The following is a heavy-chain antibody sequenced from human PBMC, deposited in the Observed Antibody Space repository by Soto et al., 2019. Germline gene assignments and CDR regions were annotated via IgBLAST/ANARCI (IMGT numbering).Heavy chain of an antibody. CDR1: GLTVSNCR. J-gene: IGHJ4*02. Sequence: EVQLVEYGGGLVQPGGSLRLSCAASGLTVSNCRMHWVRQAPGKGLVCVALISNDGRSTNHADSVKGRFTISRDNAKSTLYLQLNSLRAEDTAVYYCARDTAGLSYWCQGTLVTVSS. CDR3: ARDTAGLSY. D-gene: IGHD2-21*02. CDR2: ISNDGRST. V-gene: IGHV3-74*01.